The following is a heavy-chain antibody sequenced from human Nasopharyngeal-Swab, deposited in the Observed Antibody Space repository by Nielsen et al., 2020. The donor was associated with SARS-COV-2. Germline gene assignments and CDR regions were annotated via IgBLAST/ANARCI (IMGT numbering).Heavy chain of an antibody. CDR2: ISYDGSNK. D-gene: IGHD6-13*01. J-gene: IGHJ4*02. Sequence: GRHAPGKGLERVAVISYDGSNKYYADSVKGRFTISRDNSKNTLYLQMNSLRAEDTAVYYCAKHSGWYYFDYWGQGTLVTVSS. CDR3: AKHSGWYYFDY. V-gene: IGHV3-30*18.